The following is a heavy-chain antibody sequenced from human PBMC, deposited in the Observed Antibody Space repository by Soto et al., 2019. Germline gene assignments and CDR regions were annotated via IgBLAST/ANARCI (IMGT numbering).Heavy chain of an antibody. CDR1: SGSISSYY. CDR2: IYYSGNT. CDR3: AXGYCSSTSCYEFDY. J-gene: IGHJ4*02. D-gene: IGHD2-2*01. V-gene: IGHV4-59*01. Sequence: PSETLSLTCTVSSGSISSYYWNWIRQPPGKGLEWIGSIYYSGNTNYSPSLKSRVTISVDTSKKQFSLKLTSVTAADTAMYYCAXGYCSSTSCYEFDYWGQGNLVTVSS.